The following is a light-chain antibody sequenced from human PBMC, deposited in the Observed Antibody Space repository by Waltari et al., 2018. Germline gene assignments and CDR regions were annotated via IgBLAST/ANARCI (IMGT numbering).Light chain of an antibody. CDR3: ATWDRILSAVI. CDR1: TSNIGENY. Sequence: QSVLTQPPSVSAAPGQQVTISGSGSTSNIGENYLSWYQLLPGKYPRLLIFSNSERPSGIPDRFYGSKSDTSATLGITGLQTGDEADYYCATWDRILSAVIIGGGTKLTVL. J-gene: IGLJ2*01. CDR2: SNS. V-gene: IGLV1-51*01.